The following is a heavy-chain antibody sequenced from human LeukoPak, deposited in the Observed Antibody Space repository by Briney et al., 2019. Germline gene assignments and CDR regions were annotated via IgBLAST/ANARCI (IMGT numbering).Heavy chain of an antibody. J-gene: IGHJ4*02. V-gene: IGHV3-21*01. CDR1: GFTFSSYS. D-gene: IGHD2-15*01. Sequence: PGGSLRLSCAASGFTFSSYSMNWVRQAPGKGLEWVSSICTSGSYMYYADSVKGRFTISRDNAKNSLSLQMHSLRAEDTAVYYCVRDNPRCCGVVPVNIDDFWGQGTLVTVSS. CDR3: VRDNPRCCGVVPVNIDDF. CDR2: ICTSGSYM.